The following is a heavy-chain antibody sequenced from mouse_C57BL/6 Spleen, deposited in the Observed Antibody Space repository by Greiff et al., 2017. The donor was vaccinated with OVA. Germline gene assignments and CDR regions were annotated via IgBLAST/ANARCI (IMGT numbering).Heavy chain of an antibody. CDR3: ARESMVSYFDY. J-gene: IGHJ2*01. D-gene: IGHD2-2*01. CDR2: INYDGSST. V-gene: IGHV5-16*01. Sequence: EVQLFESEGGLVQPGSSMKLSCTASGFTFSDYYMAWVRQVPEKGLEWVANINYDGSSTYYLDSLKSRFIISRDNAKNILYLQMSSLKSEDTATYYCARESMVSYFDYWGQGTTLTVSS. CDR1: GFTFSDYY.